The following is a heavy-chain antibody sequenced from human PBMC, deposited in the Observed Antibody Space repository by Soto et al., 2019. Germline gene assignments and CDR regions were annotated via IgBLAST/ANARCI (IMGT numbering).Heavy chain of an antibody. D-gene: IGHD3-22*01. CDR2: ISSSSSYI. CDR3: ARAGLYYYDSSGYDWGTFDI. Sequence: GGSLRLSCAASGFTFSSYSMNWVRQAPGKGLEWVSSISSSSSYIYYADSVKGRFTISRDNAKNSLYLQMNSLRAEDTAVYYCARAGLYYYDSSGYDWGTFDIWGQGTMVTVSS. J-gene: IGHJ3*02. V-gene: IGHV3-21*01. CDR1: GFTFSSYS.